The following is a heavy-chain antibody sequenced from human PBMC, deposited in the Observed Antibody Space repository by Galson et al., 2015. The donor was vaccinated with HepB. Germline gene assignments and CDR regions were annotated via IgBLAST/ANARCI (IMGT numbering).Heavy chain of an antibody. Sequence: SVKVSCKASGGTFSSYAISWVRQAPGQGLEWMGRIIPILGIANYAQKFQGRVTITADKSTSTAYMELSSLRSEDTAVYYCARAYDFWSGYKTWGQGTLVTVSS. CDR2: IIPILGIA. D-gene: IGHD3-3*01. V-gene: IGHV1-69*04. CDR3: ARAYDFWSGYKT. CDR1: GGTFSSYA. J-gene: IGHJ4*02.